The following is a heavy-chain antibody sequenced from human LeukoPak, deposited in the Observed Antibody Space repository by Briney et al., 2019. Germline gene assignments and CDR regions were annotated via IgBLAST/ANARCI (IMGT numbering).Heavy chain of an antibody. V-gene: IGHV4-39*01. Sequence: SEALSLTCSVSGGSIRSSGYFWGWIRQPPGKALEWIGSIYYGGTAYYNPSLKSRVTISVYTSKKQFSLKLSSVTAADTAFYYCARQRDYYDSSGQSDFDSWGQGALVTVSS. J-gene: IGHJ4*02. D-gene: IGHD3-22*01. CDR2: IYYGGTA. CDR1: GGSIRSSGYF. CDR3: ARQRDYYDSSGQSDFDS.